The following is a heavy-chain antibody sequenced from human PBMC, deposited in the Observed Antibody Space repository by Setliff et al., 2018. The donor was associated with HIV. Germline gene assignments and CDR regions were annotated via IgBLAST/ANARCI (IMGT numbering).Heavy chain of an antibody. V-gene: IGHV4-34*01. D-gene: IGHD3-3*01. Sequence: ETLSLTCAVYGGSFSAYYWSWIRQPPGKGLEWIGEINHSGSTNYNLSLKTRVTIMVDTSKNQFSLKLGSVTAADTAVYYCARQQGDPRGFYPHFDYWGQGRLVTVSS. CDR1: GGSFSAYY. CDR3: ARQQGDPRGFYPHFDY. CDR2: INHSGST. J-gene: IGHJ4*02.